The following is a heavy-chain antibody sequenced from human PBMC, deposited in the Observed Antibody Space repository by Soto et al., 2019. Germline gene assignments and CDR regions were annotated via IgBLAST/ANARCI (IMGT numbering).Heavy chain of an antibody. D-gene: IGHD3-16*01. CDR3: ARSQRGRTAFTFDY. CDR1: GGSVSDYY. Sequence: PSETLSLTCDVSGGSVSDYYWSWIRQPPGKGLEWIGYIYYSGTTNYNSYLKSRLSLSVDMSKNQFSLKLASVTAADTAVYFCARSQRGRTAFTFDYWGQGALVTVSS. V-gene: IGHV4-59*02. J-gene: IGHJ4*02. CDR2: IYYSGTT.